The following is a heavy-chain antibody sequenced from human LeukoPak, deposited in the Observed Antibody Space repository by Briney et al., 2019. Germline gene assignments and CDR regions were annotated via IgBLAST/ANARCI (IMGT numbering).Heavy chain of an antibody. J-gene: IGHJ4*02. CDR2: ISSSSSYI. D-gene: IGHD6-19*01. Sequence: GGSLRLSCAASGFTFSSYGMTWVRQAPGKGLEWVSSISSSSSYIYYSDSVKGRFTISRDNAKNSLYLQMNSLKADDTAVYYCTRGAGTGWRFDSWGQGTLVTVSS. CDR1: GFTFSSYG. V-gene: IGHV3-21*01. CDR3: TRGAGTGWRFDS.